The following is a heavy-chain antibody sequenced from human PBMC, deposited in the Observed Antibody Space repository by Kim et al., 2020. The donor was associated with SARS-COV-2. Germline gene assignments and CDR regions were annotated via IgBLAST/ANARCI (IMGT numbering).Heavy chain of an antibody. CDR2: IYPGDSDT. Sequence: GESLKISCKGSGYSFTSYWIGWVRQMPGKGLEWMGIIYPGDSDTRYSPSFQGQVTISADKSISTAYLQWSSLKASDTAMYYCARRGKYYDILTGYRHYYGMDFWGQGTTVTVSS. J-gene: IGHJ6*02. CDR3: ARRGKYYDILTGYRHYYGMDF. V-gene: IGHV5-51*01. CDR1: GYSFTSYW. D-gene: IGHD3-9*01.